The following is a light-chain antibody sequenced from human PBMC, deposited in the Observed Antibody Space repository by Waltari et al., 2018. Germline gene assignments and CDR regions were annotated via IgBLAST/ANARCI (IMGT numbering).Light chain of an antibody. CDR2: GAS. Sequence: DIVMTQPPDSLAVSLGERATTNCKSSQSVLYSSANKSYLNWYQQKPGQPPKLLIYGASTRESGVPDRISGAGSGTDFTLTISSLQSEDVAVYYCQQYYSTPLTFGGGTKVEIK. V-gene: IGKV4-1*01. J-gene: IGKJ4*01. CDR1: QSVLYSSANKSY. CDR3: QQYYSTPLT.